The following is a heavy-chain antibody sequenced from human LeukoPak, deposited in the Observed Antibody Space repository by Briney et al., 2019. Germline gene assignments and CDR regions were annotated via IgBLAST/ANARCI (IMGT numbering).Heavy chain of an antibody. V-gene: IGHV3-7*01. CDR2: IKQDGGEK. Sequence: GESLKISFAASGFTFSSYWMGWVRQAPGKGLEWVANIKQDGGEKYYGAPVKGRFTISGDNAKNSLDLQMNSLRAEDTALYYCARIRWAGGTWAFDYWGQGTLVTVSS. J-gene: IGHJ4*02. CDR3: ARIRWAGGTWAFDY. CDR1: GFTFSSYW. D-gene: IGHD1-26*01.